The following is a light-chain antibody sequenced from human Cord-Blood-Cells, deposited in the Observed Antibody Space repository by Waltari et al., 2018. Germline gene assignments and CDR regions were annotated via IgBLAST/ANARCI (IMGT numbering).Light chain of an antibody. CDR2: AAA. CDR1: QSISSY. J-gene: IGKJ4*02. Sequence: DIQMPQSPSSLSASVGDRVTITCRASQSISSYLNWDQQKPGKAPKLLIYAAANLQHGVPSRFSGSGSGTDFTLTISWLAPEDFSTYYGQQSYSTPLTFGGGTKVEIK. CDR3: QQSYSTPLT. V-gene: IGKV1-39*01.